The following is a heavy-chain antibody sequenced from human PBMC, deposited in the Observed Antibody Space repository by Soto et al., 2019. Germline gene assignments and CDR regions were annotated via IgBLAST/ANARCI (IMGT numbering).Heavy chain of an antibody. D-gene: IGHD2-8*01. J-gene: IGHJ5*02. Sequence: PGESLKISCKGSGYSFTSYGISWVRQAPGQGLEWMGWISAYNGNTNYAQKLQGRVTMTTDTSTSTAYMELRSLRSDDTAVYYCAREMVYATPWFDPWGQGTLVTVSS. CDR2: ISAYNGNT. CDR1: GYSFTSYG. CDR3: AREMVYATPWFDP. V-gene: IGHV1-18*01.